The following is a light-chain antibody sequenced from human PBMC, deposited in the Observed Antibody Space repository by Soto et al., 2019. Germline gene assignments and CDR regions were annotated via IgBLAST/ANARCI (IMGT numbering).Light chain of an antibody. CDR2: QDN. V-gene: IGLV3-1*01. CDR3: QAWDSSTVL. J-gene: IGLJ2*01. CDR1: NLGKKY. Sequence: SYELTQPPSVSVSPGRTASITCSGDNLGKKYVYWYQQKPGQAPVVAIYQDNKRPSGIPERISGSNSGNTATLTIGGTQAVDEADYYCQAWDSSTVLFGGGTKLTVL.